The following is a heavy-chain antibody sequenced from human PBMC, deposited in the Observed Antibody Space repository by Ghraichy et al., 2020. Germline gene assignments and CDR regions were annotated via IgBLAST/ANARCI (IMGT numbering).Heavy chain of an antibody. CDR1: GFTFSSYW. V-gene: IGHV3-7*01. D-gene: IGHD4-17*01. CDR2: INSYGGEE. Sequence: GGSLRLSCAASGFTFSSYWMSWVRQAPGKGLEWVANINSYGGEENYVESVKGRFTISRDNAKNSLYLQMNSLRGDDTALYYCASLRDYGDYYVFWGQGTLVTVSS. CDR3: ASLRDYGDYYVF. J-gene: IGHJ4*02.